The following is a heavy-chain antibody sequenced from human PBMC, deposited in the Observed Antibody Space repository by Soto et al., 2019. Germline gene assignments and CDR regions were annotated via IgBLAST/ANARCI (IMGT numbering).Heavy chain of an antibody. Sequence: ETLSLTCTVSGGSVSNSNYYWGWIRQSPGKGLEWIGSVYYRGRSYSKSSVKSRITISVDTSKNQFPLSLNSVTASDTAVYFCVSQRTSVLSQAYFDYWGPGSLVTVSS. CDR2: VYYRGRS. CDR1: GGSVSNSNYY. D-gene: IGHD2-8*01. V-gene: IGHV4-39*01. J-gene: IGHJ4*02. CDR3: VSQRTSVLSQAYFDY.